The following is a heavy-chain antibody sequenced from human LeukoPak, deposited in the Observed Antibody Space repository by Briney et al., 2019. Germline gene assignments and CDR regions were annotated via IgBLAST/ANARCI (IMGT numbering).Heavy chain of an antibody. J-gene: IGHJ4*02. Sequence: ASVKVSCKASGYTFTAYFMHWVRQAPGQGLEWMGRVNPNSGVTNSIQKFQGRVTMTRDTSISTAYMELSGLRSDDTAVYYCARQWLPNGYFDYWGQGTLVTVFS. CDR2: VNPNSGVT. D-gene: IGHD6-19*01. CDR3: ARQWLPNGYFDY. CDR1: GYTFTAYF. V-gene: IGHV1-2*06.